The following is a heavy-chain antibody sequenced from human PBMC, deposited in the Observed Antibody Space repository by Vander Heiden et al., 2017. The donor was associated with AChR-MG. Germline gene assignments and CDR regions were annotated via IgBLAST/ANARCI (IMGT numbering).Heavy chain of an antibody. Sequence: EVQLVQSGAEVTTPGESLKISCKGSGYSFTSYWIGWVRQMPGKGLEWMGIIYPGDSDTRYSPSFQGQVTISADKSISTAYLQWSSLKASDTAMYYCARRSLAYCGGDCYSSWFDPWGQGTLVTVSS. J-gene: IGHJ5*02. CDR2: IYPGDSDT. D-gene: IGHD2-21*02. V-gene: IGHV5-51*01. CDR3: ARRSLAYCGGDCYSSWFDP. CDR1: GYSFTSYW.